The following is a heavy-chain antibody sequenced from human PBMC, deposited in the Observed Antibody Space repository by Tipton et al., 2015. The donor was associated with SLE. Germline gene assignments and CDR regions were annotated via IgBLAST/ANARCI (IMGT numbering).Heavy chain of an antibody. CDR3: ARRRGSGRSFDY. J-gene: IGHJ4*02. CDR1: GGSFSGSY. D-gene: IGHD3-10*01. CDR2: INHSGST. Sequence: TLSLTCAVYGGSFSGSYWSWIRQPPGKGLEWLGEINHSGSTNYNPSLQSRVTISVDTSKNQFSLKLSSVTAADTAVYYCARRRGSGRSFDYWGQGTLVTVSS. V-gene: IGHV4-34*01.